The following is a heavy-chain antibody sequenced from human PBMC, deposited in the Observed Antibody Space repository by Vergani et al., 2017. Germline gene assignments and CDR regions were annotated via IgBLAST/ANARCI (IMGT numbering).Heavy chain of an antibody. CDR3: ASSKYSDYGRSYWXFDL. Sequence: QVQLVQSGAEVKKPGASVKVSCKASGYTFTSYAMHWVRQAPGQRLEWMGWINAGNGNTKYSQKFQGRVTITRDTSASTAYMELSSLRSEDTAVYYCASSKYSDYGRSYWXFDLWGRGTLVTVSS. CDR1: GYTFTSYA. J-gene: IGHJ2*01. CDR2: INAGNGNT. V-gene: IGHV1-3*01. D-gene: IGHD4-11*01.